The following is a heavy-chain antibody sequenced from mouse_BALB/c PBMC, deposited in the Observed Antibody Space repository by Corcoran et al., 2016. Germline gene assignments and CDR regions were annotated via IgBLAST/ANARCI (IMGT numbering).Heavy chain of an antibody. D-gene: IGHD4-1*01. CDR3: ARGTGGYWYFDV. CDR2: IYPYNGGT. V-gene: IGHV1S29*02. J-gene: IGHJ1*01. CDR1: GYTFTDYN. Sequence: EVQLQQSGPELVKPGASVKISCKASGYTFTDYNMHWVKQSHGKSLEWIGYIYPYNGGTGYNQKFKSKATLTVDNSSSTAYMELSSLTSEDSAVYYCARGTGGYWYFDVWGAGTTVTVSS.